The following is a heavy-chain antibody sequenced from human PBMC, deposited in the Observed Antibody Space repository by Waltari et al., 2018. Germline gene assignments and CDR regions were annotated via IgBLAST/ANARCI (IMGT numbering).Heavy chain of an antibody. CDR2: IYYSGST. J-gene: IGHJ5*02. CDR3: ASLGWGMITFGGVFQHH. CDR1: GGSISSSSYY. Sequence: QLQLQESGPGLVKPSETLSLTCTVSGGSISSSSYYWGWIRQPPGKGLEWIGSIYYSGSTYCNPALKSRVTISVDTSKNQFSLKLSSVTAADTAVYYCASLGWGMITFGGVFQHHWGQGTLVTVSS. D-gene: IGHD3-16*01. V-gene: IGHV4-39*07.